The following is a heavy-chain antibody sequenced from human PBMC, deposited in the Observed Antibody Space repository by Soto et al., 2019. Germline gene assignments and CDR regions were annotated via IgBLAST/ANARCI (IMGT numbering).Heavy chain of an antibody. J-gene: IGHJ5*02. Sequence: QAGGSLRLSCAASGFTFSSYAMSWVRQAPGKGLEWVSAISGSGGSTYYADSVKGRSTISRDNSKNTLYLQMNSLRAEDTAVYYFAIDRAATVTKLYNWFDPWGQGTLVTVSS. CDR1: GFTFSSYA. V-gene: IGHV3-23*01. D-gene: IGHD4-17*01. CDR3: AIDRAATVTKLYNWFDP. CDR2: ISGSGGST.